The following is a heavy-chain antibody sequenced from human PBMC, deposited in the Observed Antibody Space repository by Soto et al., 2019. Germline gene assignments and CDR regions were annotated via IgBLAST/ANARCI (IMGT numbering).Heavy chain of an antibody. Sequence: GGSLRLSCAASGFTFSSYAMSWVRQAPGKGLEWVSAISGSGGSTYYADSVKGRFTISRDNSKNTLYLQMNSLRAEDTAVYYCAKDPEGYSYGYGIDYWGQGTLVTVSS. J-gene: IGHJ4*02. D-gene: IGHD5-18*01. CDR2: ISGSGGST. CDR3: AKDPEGYSYGYGIDY. V-gene: IGHV3-23*01. CDR1: GFTFSSYA.